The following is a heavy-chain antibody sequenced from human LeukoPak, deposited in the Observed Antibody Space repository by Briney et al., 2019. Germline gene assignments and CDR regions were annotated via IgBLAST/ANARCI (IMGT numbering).Heavy chain of an antibody. Sequence: PSETLSLTCAVYGGSFSGYYWSWIRQPPGKGLEWIGEINHSGSTNYNPSLKSRVTISVDTSKNQFSLKLSSLTAADTAVYYCASLYYDFWSGYYLRGRFDYWGQGTLVTVSS. CDR1: GGSFSGYY. CDR3: ASLYYDFWSGYYLRGRFDY. V-gene: IGHV4-34*01. J-gene: IGHJ4*02. D-gene: IGHD3-3*01. CDR2: INHSGST.